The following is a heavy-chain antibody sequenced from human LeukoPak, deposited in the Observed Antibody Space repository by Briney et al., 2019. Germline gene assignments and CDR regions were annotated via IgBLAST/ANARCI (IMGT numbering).Heavy chain of an antibody. Sequence: SGGSLRLSCAASGFTFSSYGMPWVRQAPGKGLEWVAVISYDGSNKYYADSVKGRFTISRDNSKNTLYLQMNSLRAEDTAVYYCANGHANSGYDWTTAYWGQGTLVTVSS. D-gene: IGHD5-12*01. CDR1: GFTFSSYG. V-gene: IGHV3-30*18. CDR2: ISYDGSNK. J-gene: IGHJ4*02. CDR3: ANGHANSGYDWTTAY.